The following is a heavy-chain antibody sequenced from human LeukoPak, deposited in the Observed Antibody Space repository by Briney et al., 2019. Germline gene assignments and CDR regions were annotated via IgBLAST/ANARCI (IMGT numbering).Heavy chain of an antibody. Sequence: ASVKVSCTASGYTFTGYYMHWVRQAPGQGLEWMGWINPNSGGTNYAQKFQGRVTMTRDTSISTAYMELSRLRSDDTAVYYSARDYDILGQDNWFDPWGQGTLVTVSS. D-gene: IGHD3-9*01. V-gene: IGHV1-2*02. J-gene: IGHJ5*02. CDR3: ARDYDILGQDNWFDP. CDR2: INPNSGGT. CDR1: GYTFTGYY.